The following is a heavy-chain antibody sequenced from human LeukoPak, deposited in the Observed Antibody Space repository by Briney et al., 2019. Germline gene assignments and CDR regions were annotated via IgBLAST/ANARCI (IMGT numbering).Heavy chain of an antibody. CDR2: INWNGGST. V-gene: IGHV3-20*04. CDR3: ARVYDFWSGYNFDY. D-gene: IGHD3-3*01. CDR1: GFTFSSYG. Sequence: GGSLRLSCAASGFTFSSYGMSWVRQAPGKGLEWVSGINWNGGSTGYADSVKGRFTISRDNAKNSLYLQMNSLRAEDTALYYCARVYDFWSGYNFDYWGQGTLVTVSS. J-gene: IGHJ4*02.